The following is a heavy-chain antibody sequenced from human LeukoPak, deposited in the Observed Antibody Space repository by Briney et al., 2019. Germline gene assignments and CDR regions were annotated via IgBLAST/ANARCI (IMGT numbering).Heavy chain of an antibody. D-gene: IGHD5-12*01. CDR2: ISYDGRNK. Sequence: PGGSLRLSCAASGFTFSTYGMHWVRQAPDKGLEWVAIISYDGRNKYYADSVKGRFTIFRDNSKNTLYLQMNSLRAEDTAVYYCAKVRLVAAITFDYWGQGTLVTVSS. CDR3: AKVRLVAAITFDY. V-gene: IGHV3-30*18. CDR1: GFTFSTYG. J-gene: IGHJ4*02.